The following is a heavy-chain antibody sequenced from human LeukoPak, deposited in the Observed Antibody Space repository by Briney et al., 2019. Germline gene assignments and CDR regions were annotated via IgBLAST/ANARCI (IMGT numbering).Heavy chain of an antibody. J-gene: IGHJ4*02. CDR2: IRYDGSNK. CDR3: AKETIDSRAGYFDY. D-gene: IGHD3-22*01. Sequence: PGGSLRLSCAAPGFTFSSYGMHWVRQAPGKGLEWVAFIRYDGSNKYYADSVKGRFTISRDNSKNTLYLQMNSLRAEDTAVYYCAKETIDSRAGYFDYWGQGNRVTVSS. CDR1: GFTFSSYG. V-gene: IGHV3-30*02.